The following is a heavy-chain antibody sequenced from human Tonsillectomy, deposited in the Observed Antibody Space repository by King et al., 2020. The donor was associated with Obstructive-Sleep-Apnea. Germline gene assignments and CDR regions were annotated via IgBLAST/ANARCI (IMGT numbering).Heavy chain of an antibody. CDR3: AGGFPFVVVVAATPLFYYGMDV. D-gene: IGHD2-15*01. V-gene: IGHV1-8*01. J-gene: IGHJ6*02. CDR2: MNPNSGNT. CDR1: GYTFTSYD. Sequence: QLVQSGAEVKKPGASVKVSCKASGYTFTSYDINWVRQATGQGLEWMGWMNPNSGNTGYAQKFQGRGTMTRNTSISTAYMELSSLRSEDTAVYYCAGGFPFVVVVAATPLFYYGMDVWGQGTTVTVSS.